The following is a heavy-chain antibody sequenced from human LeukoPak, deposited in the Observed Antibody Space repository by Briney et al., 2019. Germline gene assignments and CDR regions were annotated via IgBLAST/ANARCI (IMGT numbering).Heavy chain of an antibody. CDR3: ARDTISFQIEKATIPLAY. V-gene: IGHV3-30*03. CDR1: GFIFRSYG. J-gene: IGHJ4*02. D-gene: IGHD5-24*01. Sequence: GGSLRLSCAASGFIFRSYGMHWVRQAPGKGLEWVALISYDGSDKYYADSVKGRFTISRDNSKNTLYLQMNSLRAEDTAVYYCARDTISFQIEKATIPLAYWGQGTLVTVSS. CDR2: ISYDGSDK.